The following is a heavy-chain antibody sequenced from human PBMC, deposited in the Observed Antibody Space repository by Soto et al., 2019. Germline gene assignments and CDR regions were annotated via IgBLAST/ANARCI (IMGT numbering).Heavy chain of an antibody. V-gene: IGHV3-30-3*01. CDR3: ATTRVGPCSSSICFSGIFDGMDV. J-gene: IGHJ6*02. Sequence: LRLSCAASGFTISNYGMHWVRQAPGKGLEWVAVISYDGTITYYADSVKGRFTISRDNSKNTLYLQMNSLRTEDTAVYYCATTRVGPCSSSICFSGIFDGMDVWGQGTTVTVSS. CDR1: GFTISNYG. CDR2: ISYDGTIT. D-gene: IGHD2-2*01.